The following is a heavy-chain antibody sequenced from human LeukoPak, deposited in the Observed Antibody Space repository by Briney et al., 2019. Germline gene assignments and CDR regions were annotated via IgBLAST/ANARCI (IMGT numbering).Heavy chain of an antibody. Sequence: SETLSLTCTVSGGSISSGDYYWSWIRQPPGKGLEWIGYIYYSGSTYYNPSLKSRVTISVDTSKNQFSLKLSSVTAADTAVYYCARDGSHYYGSGSPFDYWGQGTLVTVSS. D-gene: IGHD3-10*01. CDR1: GGSISSGDYY. V-gene: IGHV4-30-4*01. CDR2: IYYSGST. J-gene: IGHJ4*02. CDR3: ARDGSHYYGSGSPFDY.